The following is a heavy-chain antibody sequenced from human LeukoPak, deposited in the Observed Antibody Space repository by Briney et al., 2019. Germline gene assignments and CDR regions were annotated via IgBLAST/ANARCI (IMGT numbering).Heavy chain of an antibody. CDR2: INWNGGST. Sequence: RPGGSLRLSCAASGFTFDDYGMSWVRQAPGKGLEWVSGINWNGGSTGYADSVKGRFTISRDNAKNTLYLQMNSLRAEDTAVYYCAKEVELDYFDYWGQGTLVTVSS. D-gene: IGHD1-7*01. CDR3: AKEVELDYFDY. J-gene: IGHJ4*02. CDR1: GFTFDDYG. V-gene: IGHV3-20*04.